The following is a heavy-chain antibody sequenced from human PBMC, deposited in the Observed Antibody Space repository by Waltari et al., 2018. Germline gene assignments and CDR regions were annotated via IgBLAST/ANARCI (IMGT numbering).Heavy chain of an antibody. CDR1: GFLFSSYA. Sequence: EVQLVESGEGLVQPGGSLRLSCAASGFLFSSYAMHWVRQAPGKGLEYVSAISSNGGSTYYADSVKGRFTISRDNSKNTLYLQMGSLRAEDMAVYYCARGGPTVTTFVQHWGQGTLVTVSS. D-gene: IGHD4-17*01. CDR2: ISSNGGST. CDR3: ARGGPTVTTFVQH. J-gene: IGHJ1*01. V-gene: IGHV3-64*02.